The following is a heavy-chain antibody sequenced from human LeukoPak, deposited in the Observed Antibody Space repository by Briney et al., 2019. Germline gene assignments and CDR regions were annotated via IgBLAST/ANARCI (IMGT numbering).Heavy chain of an antibody. CDR2: IKQDGCEK. Sequence: GGSLRLSCAASGFTFSNYWMSWVRQAPGKGLEWVANIKQDGCEKYYVDSVKGRFTISRDNAKNSLYLQMNSLRAEDTAVYYCARDLPGGTGYNWFDPWGQGTLVTVSS. V-gene: IGHV3-7*01. D-gene: IGHD1-14*01. CDR3: ARDLPGGTGYNWFDP. CDR1: GFTFSNYW. J-gene: IGHJ5*02.